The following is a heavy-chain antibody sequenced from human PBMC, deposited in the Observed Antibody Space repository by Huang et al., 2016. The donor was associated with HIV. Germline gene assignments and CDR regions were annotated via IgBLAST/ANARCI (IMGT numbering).Heavy chain of an antibody. CDR2: IGSSGGT. Sequence: QVQLQESGPGLVRPSETLSLICGVSGGSISGYFWSWIRQPAGKGLQWIGRIGSSGGTDYNPTRKSRFNMSIDTSKSQFSLTLSSVTAADTAVYYCARDQFGDYVNYFDLWGQGTLVTVSS. V-gene: IGHV4-4*07. J-gene: IGHJ4*02. CDR1: GGSISGYF. D-gene: IGHD4-17*01. CDR3: ARDQFGDYVNYFDL.